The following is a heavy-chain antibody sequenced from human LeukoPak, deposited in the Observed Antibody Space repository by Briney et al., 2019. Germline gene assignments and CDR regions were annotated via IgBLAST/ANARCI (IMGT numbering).Heavy chain of an antibody. Sequence: GESLKISCAASGFTFSSDARSWVRQAPGKGLEWFSAISGSGGSTYYADSVKGRFTISRDDSKNTLYLQMNSLRAEDTAVYYCAKEAEVGYCSGGSCYWIGDFFDYWGQGTLVTVSS. CDR2: ISGSGGST. CDR3: AKEAEVGYCSGGSCYWIGDFFDY. V-gene: IGHV3-23*01. J-gene: IGHJ4*02. CDR1: GFTFSSDA. D-gene: IGHD2-15*01.